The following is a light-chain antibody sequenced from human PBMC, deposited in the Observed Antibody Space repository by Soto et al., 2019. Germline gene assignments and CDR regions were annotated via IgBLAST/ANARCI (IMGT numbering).Light chain of an antibody. J-gene: IGLJ1*01. Sequence: QSALAQPPSASGSFGQSVTISCTGTSSDVGGYNYVSWYQQHPGKAPKLMIYEVSERPSGVPDLFSGSKSGNTASLTVSGLQADDEADYYCSSYSGTNYHYVFGTGTKSPS. CDR3: SSYSGTNYHYV. CDR1: SSDVGGYNY. V-gene: IGLV2-8*01. CDR2: EVS.